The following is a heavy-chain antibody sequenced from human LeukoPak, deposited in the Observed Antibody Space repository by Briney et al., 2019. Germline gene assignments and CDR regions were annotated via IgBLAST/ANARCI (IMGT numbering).Heavy chain of an antibody. J-gene: IGHJ4*02. V-gene: IGHV4-34*01. D-gene: IGHD7-27*01. CDR1: GGPFSSYY. Sequence: SETLSLTCAVYGGPFSSYYWSWIRQPPGKGLEWIGEINHSGGTNYNPSLKSRVIISVDTSKNQFSLKVRSVTAADTAVYYCAMNWGTGRTLDYWGQGTLVTVSS. CDR3: AMNWGTGRTLDY. CDR2: INHSGGT.